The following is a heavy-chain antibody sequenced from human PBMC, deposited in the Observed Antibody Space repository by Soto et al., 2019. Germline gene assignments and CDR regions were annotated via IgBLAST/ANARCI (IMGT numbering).Heavy chain of an antibody. D-gene: IGHD2-15*01. CDR1: GFTFSNAW. V-gene: IGHV3-15*01. CDR3: TTGYCSGGSCYSKAFDI. J-gene: IGHJ3*02. Sequence: EVQLVESGGGLVQPGGSLRLSCAASGFTFSNAWMSWVRQAPGKGLEWVGRIKSKTDGGKTDYAAPVKGRFTISRDDSNNTLYLQMNRMNTEDTEVSYCTTGYCSGGSCYSKAFDIWGQGTMVTVSS. CDR2: IKSKTDGGKT.